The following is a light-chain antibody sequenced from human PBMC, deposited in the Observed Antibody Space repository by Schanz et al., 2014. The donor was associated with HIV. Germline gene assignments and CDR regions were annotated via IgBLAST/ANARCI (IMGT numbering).Light chain of an antibody. CDR1: SSNIGANT. CDR3: ATWDDGLSGPV. J-gene: IGLJ2*01. CDR2: SNS. V-gene: IGLV1-44*01. Sequence: QSVLTQPPSASGPPGQRVTISCSGGSSNIGANTVHWYQQLPGTAPKLLIHSNSQRPSGVPERFSGSKSGTSASLAISGLQSEDEAYFYCATWDDGLSGPVFGGGTQLTVL.